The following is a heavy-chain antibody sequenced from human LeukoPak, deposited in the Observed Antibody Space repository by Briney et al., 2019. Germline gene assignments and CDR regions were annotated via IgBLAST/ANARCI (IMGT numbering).Heavy chain of an antibody. CDR1: GGSISSYY. J-gene: IGHJ4*02. CDR2: IYYSGST. Sequence: PSETLSLTCTVSGGSISSYYWSWIRQPPGKGLEWIGYIYYSGSTNYNPSLKSRVTISVDTSKNQFSLKLSSATAADTAVYYCAREGYYDSSGYYIDYWGQGTLVTVSS. V-gene: IGHV4-59*01. D-gene: IGHD3-22*01. CDR3: AREGYYDSSGYYIDY.